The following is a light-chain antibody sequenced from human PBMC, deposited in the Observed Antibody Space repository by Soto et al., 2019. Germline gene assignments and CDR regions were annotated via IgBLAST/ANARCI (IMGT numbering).Light chain of an antibody. CDR3: SSYTSSIYV. CDR1: SSDVGGYNY. CDR2: DVS. V-gene: IGLV2-14*01. Sequence: QSALTQPASVSGSPGQSITISCTGNSSDVGGYNYVSWYQQHPGKAPKLMIYDVSNRPSGVSNRFSGSKSGNTASLTISGLQAEDEADYYCSSYTSSIYVFGTGTKLTVL. J-gene: IGLJ1*01.